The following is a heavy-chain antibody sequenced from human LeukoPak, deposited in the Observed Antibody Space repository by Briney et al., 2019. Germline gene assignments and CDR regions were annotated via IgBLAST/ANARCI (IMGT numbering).Heavy chain of an antibody. CDR3: ARGFGYSYGSRYYYYGMDV. CDR2: INHSGST. CDR1: GGSFSGYY. V-gene: IGHV4-34*01. J-gene: IGHJ6*04. D-gene: IGHD5-18*01. Sequence: SETLSLTCAVYGGSFSGYYWSWIRQPPGKGLEWIGEINHSGSTNYNPSLKSRVTISVDTSKNQFSLKLSSVTAADTAVYYCARGFGYSYGSRYYYYGMDVWGKGTTVTVPS.